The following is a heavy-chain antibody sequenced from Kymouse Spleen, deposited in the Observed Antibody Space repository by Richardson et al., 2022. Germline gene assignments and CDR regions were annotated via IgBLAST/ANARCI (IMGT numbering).Heavy chain of an antibody. D-gene: IGHD5-18,IGHD5-18*01. Sequence: EVQLVESGGGLVQPGRSLRLSCAASGFTFDDYAMHWVRQAPGKGLEWVSGISWNSGSIGYADSVKGRFTISRDNAKNSLYLQMNSLRAEDTALYYCAKDFGYSYGYGIAVAGDYYYYYGMDVWGQGTTVTVSS. CDR2: ISWNSGSI. CDR1: GFTFDDYA. CDR3: AKDFGYSYGYGIAVAGDYYYYYGMDV. V-gene: IGHV3-9*01. J-gene: IGHJ6*02.